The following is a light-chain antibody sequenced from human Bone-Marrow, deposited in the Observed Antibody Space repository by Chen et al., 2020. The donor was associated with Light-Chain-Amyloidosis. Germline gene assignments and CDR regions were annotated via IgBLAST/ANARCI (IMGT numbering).Light chain of an antibody. J-gene: IGKJ4*01. Sequence: DIQMTQSPRTLAASVGDRVTVTCRPSQSISNYLNWYQQIPGGAPKLLIYATFNLRPGVPSRFSGSGSGTQYTLTIAALQPEDFGTYYSQQNHDLPITFGGGTRVEL. CDR1: QSISNY. CDR2: ATF. CDR3: QQNHDLPIT. V-gene: IGKV1-39*01.